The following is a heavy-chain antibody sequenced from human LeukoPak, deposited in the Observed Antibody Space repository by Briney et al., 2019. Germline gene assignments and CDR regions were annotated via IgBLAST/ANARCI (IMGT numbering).Heavy chain of an antibody. CDR3: ARAGEGFDT. CDR2: IWYDGSNK. CDR1: GFTFSNYG. J-gene: IGHJ3*02. D-gene: IGHD3-10*01. Sequence: GGSLRLSCAASGFTFSNYGMHWVRQAPGKGLEWVAVIWYDGSNKYYGDSVKGRFTISRDNSKNILYLQTSSLRAEDTAVYYCARAGEGFDTWGQGTMVTVSS. V-gene: IGHV3-33*01.